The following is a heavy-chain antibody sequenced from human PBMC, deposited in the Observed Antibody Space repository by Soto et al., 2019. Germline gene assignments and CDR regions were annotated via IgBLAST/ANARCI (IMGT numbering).Heavy chain of an antibody. CDR3: ARTDSITMREPHFDY. J-gene: IGHJ4*02. CDR2: IYYSGST. D-gene: IGHD3-22*01. V-gene: IGHV4-31*03. CDR1: GGSISSGGYY. Sequence: QVQLQESGPGLVKPSQTLSLTCTVSGGSISSGGYYWSWIRQHPGKGLEWIGYIYYSGSTYYNPSLKSRVTITVDTSKYQCSLKLSSVTAADTAVYYCARTDSITMREPHFDYWGQGSLVTVSS.